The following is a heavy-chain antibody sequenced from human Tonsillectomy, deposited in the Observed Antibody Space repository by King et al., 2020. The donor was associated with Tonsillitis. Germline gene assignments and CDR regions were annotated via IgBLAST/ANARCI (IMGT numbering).Heavy chain of an antibody. CDR3: ARDPGTPFDS. CDR2: IDTNTGNP. V-gene: IGHV7-4-1*02. CDR1: GYSFTGYG. J-gene: IGHJ4*02. Sequence: VQLVESGSELRKPGASVKLSCKASGYSFTGYGINWVRQAPGQGLEWMGAIDTNTGNPTYAQAFTGRFVFSLDTSVSTAYLQINSLKAEDTAVYYCARDPGTPFDSGGEGTLVTVSS. D-gene: IGHD1-1*01.